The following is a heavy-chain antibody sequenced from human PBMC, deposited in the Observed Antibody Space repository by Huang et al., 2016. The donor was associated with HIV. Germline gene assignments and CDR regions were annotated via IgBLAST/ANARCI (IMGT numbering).Heavy chain of an antibody. Sequence: QLRLQESGPGLVKPSETLSLTCTVSGGSINNTDSSWGWLRQPPGKGLEWIGTIYFSGSTSYNPSLKSRVTISVDTSKKQFSRNLRTVTAADTALYFCARLLMYYFDSSHYFDYWGQGSLVTVSS. J-gene: IGHJ4*02. CDR2: IYFSGST. CDR3: ARLLMYYFDSSHYFDY. V-gene: IGHV4-39*01. D-gene: IGHD3-22*01. CDR1: GGSINNTDSS.